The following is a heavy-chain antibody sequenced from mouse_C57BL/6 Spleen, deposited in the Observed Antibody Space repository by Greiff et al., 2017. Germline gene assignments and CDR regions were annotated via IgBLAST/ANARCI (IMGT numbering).Heavy chain of an antibody. D-gene: IGHD4-1*01. J-gene: IGHJ2*01. CDR3: ATGNWDYYFDY. CDR1: GFTFSSYT. V-gene: IGHV5-9*01. Sequence: EVMLVESGGGLVKPGGSLKLSCAASGFTFSSYTMSWVRQTPEKRLEWVATISGGGGNTYYPDSVKGRFTISRDNAKNTLYLQMSSLRSEDTALYYCATGNWDYYFDYWGQGTTLTVSS. CDR2: ISGGGGNT.